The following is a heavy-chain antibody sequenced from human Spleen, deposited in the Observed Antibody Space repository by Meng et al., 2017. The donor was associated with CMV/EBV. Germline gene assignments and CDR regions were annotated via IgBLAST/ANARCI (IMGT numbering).Heavy chain of an antibody. CDR1: GYTFTSYG. V-gene: IGHV1-18*01. CDR3: ARVVRGLRSNWFDP. D-gene: IGHD3-10*02. J-gene: IGHJ5*02. CDR2: ISAYNGNT. Sequence: KASGYTFTSYGISWVRQAPGQGLEWMGWISAYNGNTNYAQKLQGRVTMTTDTSTSTAYMELRSLRSDDTAVYYCARVVRGLRSNWFDPWGQGTLVTSPQ.